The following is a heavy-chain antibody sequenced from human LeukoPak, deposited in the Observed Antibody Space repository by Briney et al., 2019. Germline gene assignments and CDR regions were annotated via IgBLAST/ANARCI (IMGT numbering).Heavy chain of an antibody. Sequence: GGSLRLSCAASGFTFSSYAMSWVRQAPGKGLEWGSGISGSGGSTYYADSVKGRFTISRDNSKNTLYLQMNSLRAEDTAVYYCAKDYADSSGWYRAFDIWGQGTMVTDSS. D-gene: IGHD6-19*01. CDR2: ISGSGGST. CDR1: GFTFSSYA. V-gene: IGHV3-23*01. CDR3: AKDYADSSGWYRAFDI. J-gene: IGHJ3*02.